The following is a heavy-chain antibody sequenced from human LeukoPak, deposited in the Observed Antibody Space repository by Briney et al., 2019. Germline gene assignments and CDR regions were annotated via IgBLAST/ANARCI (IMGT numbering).Heavy chain of an antibody. CDR2: ISYGGTHE. CDR1: GLSLSDYA. J-gene: IGHJ6*02. V-gene: IGHV3-30*04. Sequence: GGSLRLSCAAPGLSLSDYAMHWVRQAPGKGLEWVAVISYGGTHEYYADSVKGRFTISRDNSKNTLHLQMNTLRAEDTAAYFCARNKAITGFFGMDVWGQGTTVTVSS. D-gene: IGHD1-20*01. CDR3: ARNKAITGFFGMDV.